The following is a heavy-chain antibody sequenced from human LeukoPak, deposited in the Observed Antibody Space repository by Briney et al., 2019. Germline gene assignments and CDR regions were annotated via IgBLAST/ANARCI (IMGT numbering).Heavy chain of an antibody. D-gene: IGHD6-19*01. CDR1: GYTFTGSY. J-gene: IGHJ3*02. CDR2: ISAYNSNT. CDR3: ARAPGIAVAGSLDAFDI. Sequence: ASVKVSCKASGYTFTGSYMDWVRQAPGQGLEWMGWISAYNSNTNYAQKLQGRVTMTTDTSTSTAYMELRSLRSDDTAVYYCARAPGIAVAGSLDAFDIWGQGTMVTVSS. V-gene: IGHV1-18*04.